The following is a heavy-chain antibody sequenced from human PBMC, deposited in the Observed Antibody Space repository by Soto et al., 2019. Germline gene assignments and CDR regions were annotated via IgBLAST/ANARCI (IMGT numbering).Heavy chain of an antibody. CDR2: ISYDGSNK. J-gene: IGHJ4*02. V-gene: IGHV3-30*18. CDR3: AKEPVATEKPEGVFGY. Sequence: GGSLRLSCAASGFTFSSYGMHWVRQAPGKGLEWVAVISYDGSNKYYADSVKGRFTISRDNSKNTLYLQMNSLRAEDTAVYYCAKEPVATEKPEGVFGYWGQGTLVTVSS. D-gene: IGHD5-12*01. CDR1: GFTFSSYG.